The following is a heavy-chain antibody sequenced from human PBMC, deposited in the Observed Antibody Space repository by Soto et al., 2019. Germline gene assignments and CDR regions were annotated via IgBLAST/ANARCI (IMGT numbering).Heavy chain of an antibody. Sequence: QVQLVQSGAEVKKPGASVKISCKTSGYIFINYYIHWVRQAPGQGLEWVALFNPMSGSTNYAQKLQGRVTVTSDTSSSTVDMELSSLISEDTAVYYCARDLAAADYWGQGTLVTVSS. CDR2: FNPMSGST. CDR3: ARDLAAADY. D-gene: IGHD6-13*01. CDR1: GYIFINYY. V-gene: IGHV1-46*04. J-gene: IGHJ4*02.